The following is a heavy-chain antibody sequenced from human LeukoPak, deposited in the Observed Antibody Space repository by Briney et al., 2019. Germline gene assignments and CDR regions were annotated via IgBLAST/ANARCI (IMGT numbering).Heavy chain of an antibody. CDR1: GFTFSSYW. J-gene: IGHJ6*03. V-gene: IGHV3-7*01. CDR2: IRQDGSQK. Sequence: GGSLRLSCAASGFTFSSYWMSWVRQAPGKGLEWVANIRQDGSQKYYVDSVKGRFTISRENAKNSLYLQMNSLRAEDTAVYYCARDTKEQWLETRRYYYYYYMDVWGKGTTVTVSS. D-gene: IGHD6-19*01. CDR3: ARDTKEQWLETRRYYYYYYMDV.